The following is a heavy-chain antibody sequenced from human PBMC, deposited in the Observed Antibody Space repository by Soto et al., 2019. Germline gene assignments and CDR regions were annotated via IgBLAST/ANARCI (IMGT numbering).Heavy chain of an antibody. J-gene: IGHJ4*02. CDR3: ARQPGITIFGVVPDY. Sequence: SETLSLTCTVSGGSISSSSYYWGWIRQPPGKGLEWIGSIYYSGSTYYNPSLKSRVTISVDTSKNQFSLKLSSVTAADTAVYYCARQPGITIFGVVPDYWGQGTLVTVSS. V-gene: IGHV4-39*01. CDR1: GGSISSSSYY. CDR2: IYYSGST. D-gene: IGHD3-3*01.